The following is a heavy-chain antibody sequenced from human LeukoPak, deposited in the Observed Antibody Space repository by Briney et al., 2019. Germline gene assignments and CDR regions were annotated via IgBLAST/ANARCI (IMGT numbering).Heavy chain of an antibody. Sequence: GGSLRLSCAASGFTFSSYSMNWVRQAPGEGLEWVSYISSSSTIYYADSVKGRFTISRDNAKNSLYLQMNSLRAEDTAVYYCASLAGLVPVDYWGQGTLVTVSS. J-gene: IGHJ4*02. V-gene: IGHV3-48*01. D-gene: IGHD6-19*01. CDR1: GFTFSSYS. CDR2: ISSSSTI. CDR3: ASLAGLVPVDY.